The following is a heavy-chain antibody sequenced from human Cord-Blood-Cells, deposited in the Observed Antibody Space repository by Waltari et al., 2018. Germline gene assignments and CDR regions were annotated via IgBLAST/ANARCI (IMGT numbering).Heavy chain of an antibody. D-gene: IGHD3-10*01. CDR3: ARGPYYGSGSASYYYYYMDV. CDR2: IYTSGST. V-gene: IGHV4-4*07. Sequence: QVQLQESGPGLVKPSETLSLTCTVSGGSISSYYWSWIRQPAGKGLEWIGRIYTSGSTNYNPTLKRRVTMSVDTSKNQFSLKLSSVTAADTAVYYCARGPYYGSGSASYYYYYMDVWGKGTTVTVSS. J-gene: IGHJ6*03. CDR1: GGSISSYY.